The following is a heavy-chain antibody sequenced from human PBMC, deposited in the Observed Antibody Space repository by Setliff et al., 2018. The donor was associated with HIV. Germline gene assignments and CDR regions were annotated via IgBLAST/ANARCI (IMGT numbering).Heavy chain of an antibody. V-gene: IGHV4-34*01. D-gene: IGHD2-15*01. CDR1: GGSFSDYQ. J-gene: IGHJ5*02. CDR2: INYSGTT. Sequence: PSETLSLTCAVYGGSFSDYQWSWVRQSPGKGLEWIGQINYSGTTRYNPSLRSRVTISVDRSKNLFSLKLTSVTAADTAVYYCAKGPVSGVDLWGQGTLVTVSS. CDR3: AKGPVSGVDL.